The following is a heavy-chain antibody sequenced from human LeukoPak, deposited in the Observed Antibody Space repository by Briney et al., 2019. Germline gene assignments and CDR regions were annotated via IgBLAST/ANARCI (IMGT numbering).Heavy chain of an antibody. CDR3: ARGTVYSSGIDY. J-gene: IGHJ4*02. Sequence: GGSLRLSCAASGFTLSSYWMLWVRQAPGKGLVWVSRISSDGSSTSYADSVKGRFTISRDNAKNTVYLQMNSLRAEDTAVYHCARGTVYSSGIDYWGQGTLVTVSS. D-gene: IGHD6-19*01. V-gene: IGHV3-74*01. CDR1: GFTLSSYW. CDR2: ISSDGSST.